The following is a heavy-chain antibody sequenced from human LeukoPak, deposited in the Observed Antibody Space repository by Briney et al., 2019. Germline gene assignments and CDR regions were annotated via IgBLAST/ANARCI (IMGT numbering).Heavy chain of an antibody. J-gene: IGHJ4*02. CDR2: VHHTGAT. V-gene: IGHV4-39*01. CDR3: ARRLSYYDY. D-gene: IGHD2-21*02. CDR1: GGSITSDNDH. Sequence: SETLSLTCTVSGGSITSDNDHWDWIRQPPGKGLEWIGSVHHTGATYYNPSLRSRVTIPVDTSKNQFSLKVTSVTAADTAAYYCARRLSYYDYWGQGTLVTVSS.